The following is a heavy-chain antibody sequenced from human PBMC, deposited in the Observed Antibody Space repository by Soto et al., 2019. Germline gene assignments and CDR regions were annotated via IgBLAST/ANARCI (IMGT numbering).Heavy chain of an antibody. CDR2: ISGTGSII. V-gene: IGHV3-11*01. D-gene: IGHD2-2*01. Sequence: GGSLRLSCAASGFTFSDYYMSWIRQAPGKGLEWLSYISGTGSIIYYADSVKGRFTISRDNAKNSLNLQMSSLRAEDTAVYYCAREGSSTSWHEGWFDPWGQGTLVTVSS. J-gene: IGHJ5*02. CDR3: AREGSSTSWHEGWFDP. CDR1: GFTFSDYY.